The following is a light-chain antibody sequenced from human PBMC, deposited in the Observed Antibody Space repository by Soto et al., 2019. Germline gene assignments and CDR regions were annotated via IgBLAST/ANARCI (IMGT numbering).Light chain of an antibody. Sequence: DIQMTQSPSSLSASIGDRVTITCQASQDISDFLNWYQQKPGKAPKLLLYDASNLEAGVPSRFSGRGSGTDFTLTISSLQPEDIATYYCQQYDNFPPTFGGGTKVDIK. J-gene: IGKJ4*01. V-gene: IGKV1-33*01. CDR2: DAS. CDR1: QDISDF. CDR3: QQYDNFPPT.